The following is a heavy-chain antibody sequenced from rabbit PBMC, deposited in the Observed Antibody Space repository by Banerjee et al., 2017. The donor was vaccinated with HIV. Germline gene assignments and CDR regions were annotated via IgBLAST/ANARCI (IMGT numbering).Heavy chain of an antibody. Sequence: QEQLVESGGGLVQPGGSLQLSCKASGFDFSSYGVSWVRQGPGKGLEWIGYIDPIFGSTVYASWVNGRFTISRENTQNTLYLQLNSLTVADTATYFCARDTGSSFSSYGMDLRSQGTLVTVS. D-gene: IGHD8-1*01. CDR1: GFDFSSYG. J-gene: IGHJ6*01. V-gene: IGHV1S47*01. CDR2: IDPIFGST. CDR3: ARDTGSSFSSYGMDL.